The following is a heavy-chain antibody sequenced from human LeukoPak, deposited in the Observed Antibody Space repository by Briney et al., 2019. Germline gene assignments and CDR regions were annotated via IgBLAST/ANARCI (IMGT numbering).Heavy chain of an antibody. CDR2: INPNTGGT. CDR1: GYTFTGYY. J-gene: IGHJ4*02. D-gene: IGHD3-9*01. Sequence: GASVKVSCKASGYTFTGYYMHWVRQAPGQGLEWMGWINPNTGGTKYAQKFQGRVTMTRDTSISTAYMEVKRLGSDDTAVYYCARDLEFYNVLTGYYIPSFDYWGQGTQVTVSS. CDR3: ARDLEFYNVLTGYYIPSFDY. V-gene: IGHV1-2*02.